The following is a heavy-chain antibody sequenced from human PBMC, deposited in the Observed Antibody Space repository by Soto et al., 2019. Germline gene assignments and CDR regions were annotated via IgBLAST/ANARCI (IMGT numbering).Heavy chain of an antibody. Sequence: EVQLVESGGGLVKPGGSLRLSCAASGFTFSTYSMNWVRQAPGKGPEWVSSISSRSDYTSYADSVKGRFTISRDHAKKAPYLQVNSLRVQDTGVYYRAIGEEVSTRPFDCWVQGTRVTVSA. CDR2: ISSRSDYT. CDR3: AIGEEVSTRPFDC. D-gene: IGHD1-26*01. V-gene: IGHV3-21*04. J-gene: IGHJ4*02. CDR1: GFTFSTYS.